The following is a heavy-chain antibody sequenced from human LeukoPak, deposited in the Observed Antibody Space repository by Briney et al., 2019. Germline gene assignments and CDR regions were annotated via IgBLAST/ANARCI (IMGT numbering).Heavy chain of an antibody. CDR2: ISGSGGST. CDR1: GFTFSSFA. CDR3: ARDRTLGIAVAGSGWFDP. Sequence: GGSLRLSCAASGFTFSSFAMSWVRQAPGKGLEWVSAISGSGGSTFYADSVKGRFTISRDNSKNTLFLQMNSLRAEDTAVYYCARDRTLGIAVAGSGWFDPWGQGTLVTVSS. V-gene: IGHV3-23*01. D-gene: IGHD6-19*01. J-gene: IGHJ5*02.